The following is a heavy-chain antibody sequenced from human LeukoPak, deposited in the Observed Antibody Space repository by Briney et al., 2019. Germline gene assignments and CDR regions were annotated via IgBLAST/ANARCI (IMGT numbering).Heavy chain of an antibody. J-gene: IGHJ4*02. Sequence: GGSLRPSCAATGFNFRKHWMSWVRQSIGKGLECVAKIQEDGSEVHYVDSVKGRFTISRDNARNSLYLQMNNLRVEDTAVYYCARDYTGGWNGYWGQGTLVTVSS. CDR1: GFNFRKHW. D-gene: IGHD7-27*01. CDR3: ARDYTGGWNGY. CDR2: IQEDGSEV. V-gene: IGHV3-7*01.